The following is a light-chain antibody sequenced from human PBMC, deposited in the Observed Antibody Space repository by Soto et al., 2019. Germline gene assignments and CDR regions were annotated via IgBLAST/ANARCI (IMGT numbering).Light chain of an antibody. V-gene: IGLV2-8*01. CDR1: SSDVGGNNY. J-gene: IGLJ2*01. Sequence: QSALTQPPSASGSPGQSVAISCTGTSSDVGGNNYVSWYQQHPGKAPKLMVYEVTKRPSGVPDRFSGSKSGNTASLTVSGLPAEDEADYCCSSYAGLNNVIFGGGTKLTVL. CDR2: EVT. CDR3: SSYAGLNNVI.